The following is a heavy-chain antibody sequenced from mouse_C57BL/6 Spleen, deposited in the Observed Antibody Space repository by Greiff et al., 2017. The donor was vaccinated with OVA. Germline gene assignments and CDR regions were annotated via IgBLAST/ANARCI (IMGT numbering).Heavy chain of an antibody. J-gene: IGHJ4*01. Sequence: VQLQQSGPELVKPGASVKIPCKASGYTFTDYNMDWVKQSHGKSLEWIGDINPNNGGTIYNQKFKGKATLTEDKSSSTAYMELRSLTSEDTAVYYCARITTVVEDAMDYWGQGTSVTVSS. CDR3: ARITTVVEDAMDY. V-gene: IGHV1-18*01. CDR2: INPNNGGT. CDR1: GYTFTDYN. D-gene: IGHD1-1*01.